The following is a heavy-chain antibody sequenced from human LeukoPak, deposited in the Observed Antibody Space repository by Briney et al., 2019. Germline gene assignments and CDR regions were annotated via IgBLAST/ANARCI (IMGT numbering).Heavy chain of an antibody. V-gene: IGHV3-53*01. J-gene: IGHJ3*02. CDR3: ARVAITLTGSDAFDI. D-gene: IGHD1-20*01. CDR2: IYSGGST. Sequence: LGGSLRLSCAASGFTVSSNYMSWVRQAPGKGLEWVSVIYSGGSTYYADSVKGRFTISRDNAKNSLYLQMNSLRAEDTAVYYCARVAITLTGSDAFDIWGQGTMVTVSS. CDR1: GFTVSSNY.